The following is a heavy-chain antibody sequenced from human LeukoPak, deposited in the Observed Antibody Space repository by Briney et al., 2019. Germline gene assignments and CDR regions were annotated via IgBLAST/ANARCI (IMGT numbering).Heavy chain of an antibody. CDR3: AKDGTSSSNWYYFDY. J-gene: IGHJ4*02. D-gene: IGHD6-13*01. CDR2: ITWDGVST. Sequence: GGSLRLSCAASGFTFVDYTMHWVRQAPGKGLEWVSVITWDGVSTSYADSVKGRFTISRDNRKNSLYLQMNSLRTEDTAVYYCAKDGTSSSNWYYFDYWGQGTLVTVSS. V-gene: IGHV3-43*01. CDR1: GFTFVDYT.